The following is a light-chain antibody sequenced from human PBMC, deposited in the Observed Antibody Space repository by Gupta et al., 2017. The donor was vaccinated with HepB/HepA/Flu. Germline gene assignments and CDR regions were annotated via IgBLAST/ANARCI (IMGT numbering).Light chain of an antibody. Sequence: DIQMTQSPSSLSASVGDRAIITCRASQSISTYLNWYQQKPGKAPKLLIYDASNLQSGVPSRFSGRGSGTEFTLTITSLQPEDFATYYCQQSYNSPYTFGRGTKLEI. CDR2: DAS. CDR3: QQSYNSPYT. J-gene: IGKJ2*01. CDR1: QSISTY. V-gene: IGKV1-39*01.